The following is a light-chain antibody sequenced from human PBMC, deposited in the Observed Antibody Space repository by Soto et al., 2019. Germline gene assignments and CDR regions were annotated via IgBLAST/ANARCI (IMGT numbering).Light chain of an antibody. CDR1: QSISSW. CDR2: DAS. V-gene: IGKV1-5*01. J-gene: IGKJ1*01. Sequence: DIQMTQSPSTLSASVGDRVTITCRASQSISSWLAWYQQKPGKAPKLLIYDASSLGSGVPSRFSGSGSGTEFTLTISSLQPDDFATYYCQKYNSYWTFGQGTKVDIK. CDR3: QKYNSYWT.